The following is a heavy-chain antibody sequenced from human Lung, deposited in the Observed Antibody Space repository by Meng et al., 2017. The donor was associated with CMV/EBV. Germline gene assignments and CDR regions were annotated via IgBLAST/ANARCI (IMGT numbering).Heavy chain of an antibody. Sequence: LQLQESGPGQVQPSETLPLTCSVSGGSISSSSYYWGWIRQSPGKGLEWIGSIYFSGNTYYNPSLKSRVTMSVGTAQNKFSLTLRSVTAADTAVYYCVTETGYNYDNWGQGALVTVSS. D-gene: IGHD5-24*01. CDR2: IYFSGNT. CDR1: GGSISSSSYY. V-gene: IGHV4-39*07. CDR3: VTETGYNYDN. J-gene: IGHJ4*02.